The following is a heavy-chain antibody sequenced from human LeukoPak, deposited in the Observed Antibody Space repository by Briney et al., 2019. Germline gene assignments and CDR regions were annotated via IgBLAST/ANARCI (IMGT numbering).Heavy chain of an antibody. CDR3: ARDFFPDSGGLAACAI. V-gene: IGHV3-23*01. Sequence: GGSLRLSCAASGFTFSSYAMDWVREAPEEGLEWVSAISYTVGTTYYADSVKGRFTISRDDSKNTLYLQMHSLRAADTAVYYCARDFFPDSGGLAACAIWGPGTMVTVSS. D-gene: IGHD3-22*01. CDR1: GFTFSSYA. CDR2: ISYTVGTT. J-gene: IGHJ3*02.